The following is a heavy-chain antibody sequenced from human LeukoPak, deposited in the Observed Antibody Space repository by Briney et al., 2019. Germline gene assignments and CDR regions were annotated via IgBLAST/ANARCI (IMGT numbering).Heavy chain of an antibody. CDR2: ISGSGGST. D-gene: IGHD3-10*01. J-gene: IGHJ4*02. CDR1: GFTFSSYA. CDR3: AKVQTTMVRRVIIPPYYFDY. Sequence: GGSLRLSCVASGFTFSSYAMSWVRQAPGKGLEWVSAISGSGGSTYYADSVKGRFTLSRDNSKNTLYLQMNSLRAEDTAVYYCAKVQTTMVRRVIIPPYYFDYWGQGTLVTVSS. V-gene: IGHV3-23*01.